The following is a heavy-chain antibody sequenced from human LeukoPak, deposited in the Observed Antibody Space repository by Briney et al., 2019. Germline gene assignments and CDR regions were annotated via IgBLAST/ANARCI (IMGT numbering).Heavy chain of an antibody. Sequence: RSSETLSLTCTVSGGSISSYYWSWIRQPPGKGLEGMGYIYYSGSTNYNPSLKSRVTISVDTSKNQFSLKLSSVTAADTAVYYCARQKYTAMASFDYWGQGTLVTVSS. J-gene: IGHJ4*02. CDR3: ARQKYTAMASFDY. CDR1: GGSISSYY. D-gene: IGHD5-18*01. V-gene: IGHV4-59*08. CDR2: IYYSGST.